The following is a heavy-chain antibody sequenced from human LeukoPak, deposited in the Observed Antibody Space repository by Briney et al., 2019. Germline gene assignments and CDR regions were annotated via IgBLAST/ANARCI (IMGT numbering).Heavy chain of an antibody. CDR2: IYESGSS. J-gene: IGHJ4*02. CDR1: GGSISSGGYS. CDR3: ATCGGDCYSGAPFAY. D-gene: IGHD2-21*02. V-gene: IGHV4-30-2*01. Sequence: SETLSLTCAVSGGSISSGGYSWSWIRQPPGKGLEWIGYIYESGSSYYNPSLKSRATISGDRSKNQYYLKLNSVTAADTAVYYCATCGGDCYSGAPFAYWGQGTLVTVSS.